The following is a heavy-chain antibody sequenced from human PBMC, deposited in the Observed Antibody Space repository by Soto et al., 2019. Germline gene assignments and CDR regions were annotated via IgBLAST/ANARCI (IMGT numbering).Heavy chain of an antibody. CDR2: ISYDENNR. D-gene: IGHD2-2*03. Sequence: QVQLVESGGGVVQPGRSLGLSCAASGFTFRSYAMHWVRQAPGKGLEWVATISYDENNRYYTDSVKGRFTISRDNSKNTVYLQVNSLRDEDTAVYYCARAMDIGMASKDNWFDPWGQGTLVTVSS. V-gene: IGHV3-30-3*01. CDR1: GFTFRSYA. CDR3: ARAMDIGMASKDNWFDP. J-gene: IGHJ5*02.